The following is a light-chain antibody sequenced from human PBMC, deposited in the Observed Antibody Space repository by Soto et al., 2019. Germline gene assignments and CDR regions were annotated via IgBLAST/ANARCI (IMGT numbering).Light chain of an antibody. J-gene: IGKJ2*01. Sequence: EIVLTQSPGTLSLSPGERATLSCRAGQSVSSSFLAWFQQKPGQAPRLLIYGASSRATGIPDRFSGSGSGTDFTLTISRLEPEDFAVYYCQQYDSSPRTFGHGTKLEIK. CDR1: QSVSSSF. CDR3: QQYDSSPRT. V-gene: IGKV3-20*01. CDR2: GAS.